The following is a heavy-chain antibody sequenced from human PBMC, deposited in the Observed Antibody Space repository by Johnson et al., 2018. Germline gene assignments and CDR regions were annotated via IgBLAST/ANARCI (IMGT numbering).Heavy chain of an antibody. D-gene: IGHD4-17*01. CDR2: LSSDGSNK. CDR1: GFTFTTYG. Sequence: QVQLQESGGDVVQPGKSLRLSCAGSGFTFTTYGMHWVRQAPGKGLEWVAVLSSDGSNKYYTDSVKGRFTISGDNSKNPLYLQMNTLRAEDTAVYYCVHQRKNYGYYYYGMDVWGQGTTVTVSS. J-gene: IGHJ6*02. CDR3: VHQRKNYGYYYYGMDV. V-gene: IGHV3-30*03.